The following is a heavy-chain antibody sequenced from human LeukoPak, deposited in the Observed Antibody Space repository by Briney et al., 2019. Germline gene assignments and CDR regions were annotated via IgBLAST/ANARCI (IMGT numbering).Heavy chain of an antibody. CDR2: ISGSGGST. CDR1: GFTFSSYA. CDR3: ANFGSGWYSDY. V-gene: IGHV3-23*01. Sequence: TGGSLTLSCAASGFTFSSYAMSWVRHAPGKGLEWVSAISGSGGSTYYADSVKGRFTISRDNSKNTLYLQMNSLRAEDTAVYYCANFGSGWYSDYWGQGTLVTVSS. D-gene: IGHD6-19*01. J-gene: IGHJ4*02.